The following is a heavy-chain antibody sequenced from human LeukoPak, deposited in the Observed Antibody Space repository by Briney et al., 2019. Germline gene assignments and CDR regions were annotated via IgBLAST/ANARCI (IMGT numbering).Heavy chain of an antibody. V-gene: IGHV3-9*01. D-gene: IGHD3-22*01. Sequence: GRSLRLSCAASGFTFDDYAMHWVRQAPGKGLEWFSGISWNSGSIGYADSVKGRFTISRDNAKNSLYLQMNSLRAEDTALYYCAKDSSGYYEHFDYWGQGTLVTVSS. CDR2: ISWNSGSI. CDR1: GFTFDDYA. CDR3: AKDSSGYYEHFDY. J-gene: IGHJ4*02.